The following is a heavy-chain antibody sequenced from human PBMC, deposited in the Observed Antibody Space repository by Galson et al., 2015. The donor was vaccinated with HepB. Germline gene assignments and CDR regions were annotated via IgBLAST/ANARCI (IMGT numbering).Heavy chain of an antibody. Sequence: LPLTCTVSGGSISSSSYYWGWIRQPPGKGLEWIGSIYYSGSTYYSPSLKSRVTISVDTSKNQFSLKLSSVTAADTAVYYCARRHCSSTSCRWTPGFDYWGQGTLVTVSS. CDR2: IYYSGST. J-gene: IGHJ4*02. V-gene: IGHV4-39*07. CDR3: ARRHCSSTSCRWTPGFDY. CDR1: GGSISSSSYY. D-gene: IGHD2-2*01.